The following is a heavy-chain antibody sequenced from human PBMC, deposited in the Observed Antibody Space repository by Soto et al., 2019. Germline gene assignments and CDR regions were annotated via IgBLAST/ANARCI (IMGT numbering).Heavy chain of an antibody. V-gene: IGHV1-18*01. J-gene: IGHJ4*02. Sequence: QVQLVQSGAEVKKPGASVKVSCKASGYTFTSYAISWVRQAPGQGLEWRGWFSAYNGNTNYAQKLQGRVTMTTDTSTSTAYLGLRSLRSDASAVYYCARALPPKDYWGQGTLVTVSS. CDR1: GYTFTSYA. CDR3: ARALPPKDY. CDR2: FSAYNGNT.